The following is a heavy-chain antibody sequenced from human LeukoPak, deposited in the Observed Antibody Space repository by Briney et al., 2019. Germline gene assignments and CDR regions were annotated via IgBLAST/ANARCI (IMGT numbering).Heavy chain of an antibody. Sequence: PGGSLRLSCAASGFTVSSNYMSWVRQAPGKGLEWVSSISSSSSYIYYADSVKGRFTISRDNAKNSLYLQMNSLRAEDTAVYYCARGRMETYYYDSSGYSTADYWGQGTLVTVSS. J-gene: IGHJ4*02. CDR2: ISSSSSYI. D-gene: IGHD3-22*01. CDR1: GFTVSSNY. V-gene: IGHV3-21*01. CDR3: ARGRMETYYYDSSGYSTADY.